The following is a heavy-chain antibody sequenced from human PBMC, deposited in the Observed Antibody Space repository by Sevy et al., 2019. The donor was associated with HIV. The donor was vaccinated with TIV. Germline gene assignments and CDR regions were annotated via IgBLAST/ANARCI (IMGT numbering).Heavy chain of an antibody. J-gene: IGHJ6*02. CDR1: GYTFTSYD. CDR2: MNPNSGNT. CDR3: ARGAEQQLSTLLMMDYYYYGMDV. Sequence: ASVKVSCKASGYTFTSYDINWVRQATGQGLEWMGWMNPNSGNTGYAQKFQGRVTMTRNTSISTAYMELSSLRSEDTAVYYCARGAEQQLSTLLMMDYYYYGMDVWGQGTTVTVSS. V-gene: IGHV1-8*01. D-gene: IGHD6-13*01.